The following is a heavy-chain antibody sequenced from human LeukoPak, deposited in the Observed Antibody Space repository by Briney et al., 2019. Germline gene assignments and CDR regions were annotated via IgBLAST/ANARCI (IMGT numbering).Heavy chain of an antibody. D-gene: IGHD5-18*01. V-gene: IGHV3-23*01. Sequence: PGASLRLSCAASGFTFSSYAMSWVRQAPGKGLEWVSAISGSGGSTYYADSVKGRFTISRDNSKNTLYLQMNSLRAEDTALYYCAKGVWGYSYGSYFDYWGQGTLVTVSS. J-gene: IGHJ4*02. CDR2: ISGSGGST. CDR1: GFTFSSYA. CDR3: AKGVWGYSYGSYFDY.